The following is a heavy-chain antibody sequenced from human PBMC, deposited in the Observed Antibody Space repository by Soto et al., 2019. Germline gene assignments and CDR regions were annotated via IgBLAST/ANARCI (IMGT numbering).Heavy chain of an antibody. CDR1: GFTFSSYA. D-gene: IGHD2-2*01. Sequence: GESLKISCAASGFTFSSYAMSWVRQAPGKGLEWVSAISGSGGSTYYADSVKGRLTISRANSKNTLYLQMNSLRAEDTAVYYCAKDRDIVVVPAAAAYDAFDIWGQGTMVTVSS. CDR2: ISGSGGST. J-gene: IGHJ3*02. V-gene: IGHV3-23*01. CDR3: AKDRDIVVVPAAAAYDAFDI.